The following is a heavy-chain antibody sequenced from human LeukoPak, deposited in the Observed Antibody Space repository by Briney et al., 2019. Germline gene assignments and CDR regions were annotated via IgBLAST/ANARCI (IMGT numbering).Heavy chain of an antibody. D-gene: IGHD5-18*01. Sequence: GGSLRLSCAASGFTFSSYVMSWVRQAPGKGLEWVSDISGSDDNTHYADSVKGRFTISRDNSKNTLYLQMNSLRAEDTAVYYCAKEGGYSYGLYGMDVWGQGTTVTVSS. CDR2: ISGSDDNT. CDR1: GFTFSSYV. V-gene: IGHV3-23*01. J-gene: IGHJ6*02. CDR3: AKEGGYSYGLYGMDV.